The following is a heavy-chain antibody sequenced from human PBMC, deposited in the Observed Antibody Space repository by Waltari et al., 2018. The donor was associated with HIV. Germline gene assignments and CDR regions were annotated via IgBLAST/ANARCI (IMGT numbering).Heavy chain of an antibody. CDR2: TYYRSKWYS. J-gene: IGHJ6*02. CDR3: ARDGPRDYYYYGVDV. V-gene: IGHV6-1*01. CDR1: GDTVSSSNSA. Sequence: QVVLQQSGPGLLKSSQTLSLTCAISGDTVSSSNSAWNWIRQSPSRGLEWLGRTYYRSKWYSDYALSVRSRITIRADTSKNQFSLQLNSVTPEDTAVYFCARDGPRDYYYYGVDVWGLGTTITVSS.